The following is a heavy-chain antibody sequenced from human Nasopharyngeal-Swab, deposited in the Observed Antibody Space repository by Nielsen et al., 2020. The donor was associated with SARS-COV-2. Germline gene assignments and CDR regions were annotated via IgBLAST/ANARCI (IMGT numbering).Heavy chain of an antibody. V-gene: IGHV4-61*02. J-gene: IGHJ4*02. CDR1: GASISGGPYY. D-gene: IGHD5-24*01. Sequence: SETQSLTCTVSGASISGGPYYWSWIRQPAGRGLEWVGRIYTDGSTNFNPSLKSRVTISVDTSKNQVSLKVTSVTAADTAVYYCASTSTDIATIAYFDYWGQGTLVTVSS. CDR3: ASTSTDIATIAYFDY. CDR2: IYTDGST.